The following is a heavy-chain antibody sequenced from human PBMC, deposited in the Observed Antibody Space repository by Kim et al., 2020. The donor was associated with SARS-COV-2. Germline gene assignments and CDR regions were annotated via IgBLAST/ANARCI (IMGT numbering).Heavy chain of an antibody. J-gene: IGHJ4*02. Sequence: ASVKVSCKASGYTFTSYAMHWVRQAPGQRLEWMGWINAGNGNTKYSQKFQGRVTITRDTSASTAYMELSSLRSEDTAVYYCARDLVDRFYYDSSGYDYWGQGTLVTVSS. D-gene: IGHD3-22*01. CDR2: INAGNGNT. V-gene: IGHV1-3*01. CDR1: GYTFTSYA. CDR3: ARDLVDRFYYDSSGYDY.